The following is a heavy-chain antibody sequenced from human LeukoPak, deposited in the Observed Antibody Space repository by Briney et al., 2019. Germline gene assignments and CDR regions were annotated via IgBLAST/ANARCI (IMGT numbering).Heavy chain of an antibody. D-gene: IGHD5-24*01. J-gene: IGHJ4*02. V-gene: IGHV3-11*01. CDR2: ISSSGSTI. Sequence: GGSLRLSCAASGFTFSDYYMSWIRQAPGKGLEWVSYISSSGSTIYYADSVKGRFTISRDNAKNSLYLQMNSLRAEDTAVYYCARDREDGYNPFFDYWGQGTLVTVSS. CDR1: GFTFSDYY. CDR3: ARDREDGYNPFFDY.